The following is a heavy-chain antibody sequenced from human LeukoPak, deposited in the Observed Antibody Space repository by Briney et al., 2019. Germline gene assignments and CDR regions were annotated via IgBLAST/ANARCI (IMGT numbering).Heavy chain of an antibody. J-gene: IGHJ4*02. Sequence: PGRSLRLSCAASGFTFSSYGMHWVRQAPGKGLEWVAVIWYDGSNKYYADSVKGRFTISRDNSKNTLYLQMNSLRAEDTAAYYCAKGGDYGDYFDYWGQGTLVTVSS. CDR1: GFTFSSYG. CDR2: IWYDGSNK. D-gene: IGHD4-17*01. CDR3: AKGGDYGDYFDY. V-gene: IGHV3-33*06.